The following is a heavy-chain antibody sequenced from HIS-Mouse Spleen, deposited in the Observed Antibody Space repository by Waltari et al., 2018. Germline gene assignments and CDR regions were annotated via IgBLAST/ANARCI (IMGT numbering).Heavy chain of an antibody. J-gene: IGHJ2*01. CDR3: AREIPYSSSWYDWYFDL. Sequence: QLQLQESGPGLVKPSETLSLTCTVSGGSISSSSYYWGWIRQPPGKGLEWIGSIYYSGGTYYNPSLTSRVTISVDTSKNQFSRKLSSVTAADTAVYYCAREIPYSSSWYDWYFDLWGRGTLVTVSS. D-gene: IGHD6-13*01. CDR1: GGSISSSSYY. CDR2: IYYSGGT. V-gene: IGHV4-39*07.